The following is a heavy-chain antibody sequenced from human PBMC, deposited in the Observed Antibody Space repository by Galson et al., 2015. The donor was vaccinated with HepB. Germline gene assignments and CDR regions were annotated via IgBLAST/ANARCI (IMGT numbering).Heavy chain of an antibody. CDR2: ISWNSGSI. J-gene: IGHJ6*02. D-gene: IGHD5-24*01. CDR3: ARRDGSHYYYYGMDV. V-gene: IGHV3-9*01. Sequence: SLRLSCAASGFTFDDYAMHWVRQAPGKGLEWVSGISWNSGSIGYADSVKGRFTISRDNAKNSLYLQMNSLRDEDTAVYYCARRDGSHYYYYGMDVWGQGTTVTVSS. CDR1: GFTFDDYA.